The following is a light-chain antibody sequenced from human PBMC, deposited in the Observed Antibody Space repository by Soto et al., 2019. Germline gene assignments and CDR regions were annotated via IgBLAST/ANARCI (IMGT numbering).Light chain of an antibody. CDR2: WAS. V-gene: IGKV4-1*01. CDR1: RSGLYSSNNKNY. Sequence: DIVMTESPHSLAVSLGENATMDCKCSRSGLYSSNNKNYLAWYKQKPGQPPXXLIYWASTRESGVPDRLSGSGSGTDFTLTISSMKAEDVAVYYCQQYYSTPTFGQGTRLEI. CDR3: QQYYSTPT. J-gene: IGKJ5*01.